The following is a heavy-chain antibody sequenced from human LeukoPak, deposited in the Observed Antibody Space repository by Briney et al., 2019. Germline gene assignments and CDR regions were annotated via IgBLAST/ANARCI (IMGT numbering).Heavy chain of an antibody. D-gene: IGHD3-10*01. Sequence: PGGSLRLSCAASGFTFSSYAMSWVRQAPGKGLEWVSAISGSGGSTYYADSVKGRFTISRDNSKNTLYLQMNSLRAEDTAVYYCAKDSGDYYGSGSYSLFDYWGQGTLVTVSS. J-gene: IGHJ4*02. CDR1: GFTFSSYA. CDR2: ISGSGGST. V-gene: IGHV3-23*01. CDR3: AKDSGDYYGSGSYSLFDY.